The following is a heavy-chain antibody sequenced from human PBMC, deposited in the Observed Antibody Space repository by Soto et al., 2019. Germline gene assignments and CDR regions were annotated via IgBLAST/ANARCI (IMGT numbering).Heavy chain of an antibody. D-gene: IGHD3-10*01. V-gene: IGHV1-69*04. CDR2: VNPILSMS. J-gene: IGHJ4*02. CDR3: ATSSGSGYRAFDY. CDR1: GDTFSFYS. Sequence: QVQLVQSGAEVKRPGASVKVSCKASGDTFSFYSINWVRQAPGLGLEWMGRVNPILSMSNYAQRFQGRVTMTADKSTSTAYIELSGLRSEETAMYYCATSSGSGYRAFDYWGQGALVTVSS.